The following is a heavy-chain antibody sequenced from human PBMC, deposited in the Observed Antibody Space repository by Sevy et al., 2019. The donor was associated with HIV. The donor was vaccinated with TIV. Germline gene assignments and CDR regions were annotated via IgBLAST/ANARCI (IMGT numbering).Heavy chain of an antibody. J-gene: IGHJ4*02. Sequence: GGSLRLSCAASGFIFSDYYMSWIRQAPGKGLEWVSYISSSSSNKFYADSVKGRFTISRDNSKNSLYLQMSSLRAEDTAVYFCAKLPTMAAAWDDYWGLGILVTVSS. CDR3: AKLPTMAAAWDDY. D-gene: IGHD6-13*01. CDR2: ISSSSSNK. CDR1: GFIFSDYY. V-gene: IGHV3-11*01.